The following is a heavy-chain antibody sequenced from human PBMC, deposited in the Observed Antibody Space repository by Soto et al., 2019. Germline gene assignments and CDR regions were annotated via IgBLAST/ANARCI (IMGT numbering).Heavy chain of an antibody. J-gene: IGHJ5*02. CDR2: TYHSGNP. CDR1: GDTISTGGYS. Sequence: QLQLQESGSRLVKSSETLSLTCAVSGDTISTGGYSWAWIRQPPGKPLEWIGHTYHSGNPYYNPSHKSRVFISVAMSQNPLSLKLSSVTAAAAAVYYCAREAYSDYGGYFDPGAQGTLVTASS. D-gene: IGHD4-17*01. V-gene: IGHV4-30-2*01. CDR3: AREAYSDYGGYFDP.